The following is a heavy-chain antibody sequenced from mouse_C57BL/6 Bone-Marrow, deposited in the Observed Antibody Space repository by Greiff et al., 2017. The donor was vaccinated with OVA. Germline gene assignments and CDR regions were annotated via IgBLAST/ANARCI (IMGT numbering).Heavy chain of an antibody. V-gene: IGHV5-6*02. CDR1: GFTFSSYG. Sequence: DVKLVESGGDLVKPGGSLKLSCAASGFTFSSYGMSWVRQTPDKRLEWVATISSGGSYTYYPDSVKGRFTISRDNAKNTLYLQMSSLKSEDTAMYYCARHRGWLLRYFDVWGTGTTVTVSS. CDR3: ARHRGWLLRYFDV. CDR2: ISSGGSYT. J-gene: IGHJ1*03. D-gene: IGHD2-3*01.